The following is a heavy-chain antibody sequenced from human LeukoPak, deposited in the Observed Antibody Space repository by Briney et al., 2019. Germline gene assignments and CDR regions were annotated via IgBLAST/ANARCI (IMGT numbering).Heavy chain of an antibody. CDR2: ISGSGGST. D-gene: IGHD3-22*01. Sequence: TGGSLRLSCAASGFTFSSYAMSWVRQAPGKGLEWVSAISGSGGSTYYADSVKGRFTISRGNSKNTLYLQMNSLRAEDTAVYYCAKGANYYDSSGLDYWGQGTLVTVSS. J-gene: IGHJ4*02. CDR3: AKGANYYDSSGLDY. V-gene: IGHV3-23*01. CDR1: GFTFSSYA.